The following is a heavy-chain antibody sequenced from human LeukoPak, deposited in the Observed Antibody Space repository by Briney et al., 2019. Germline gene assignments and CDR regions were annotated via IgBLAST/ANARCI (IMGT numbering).Heavy chain of an antibody. V-gene: IGHV1-8*03. D-gene: IGHD3-10*01. Sequence: ASVKVSCKASGYTFTSYDINLVRQATGQGLEWMGWMNPNSGNKAYAQKFQGRVTITRNTSISTAYMELSSLRSEDTALYYCARVGHYYGSGSSYTYYYYYMDVWGKGTAVTVSS. CDR2: MNPNSGNK. CDR3: ARVGHYYGSGSSYTYYYYYMDV. J-gene: IGHJ6*03. CDR1: GYTFTSYD.